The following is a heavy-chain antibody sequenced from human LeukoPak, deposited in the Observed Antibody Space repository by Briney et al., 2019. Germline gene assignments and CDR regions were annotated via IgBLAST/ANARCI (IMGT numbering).Heavy chain of an antibody. D-gene: IGHD3-10*01. Sequence: GGSLRLSCAASGFTFSSYWMSWVRQAPGKGLEWVANIKQDGSEKYYVDSVKGRFTISRDNAKNSVYLQMNSLRSEDTAVYYCARDRDYYGSGGRGAFDIWGQGTMVTVSS. J-gene: IGHJ3*02. CDR2: IKQDGSEK. V-gene: IGHV3-7*03. CDR3: ARDRDYYGSGGRGAFDI. CDR1: GFTFSSYW.